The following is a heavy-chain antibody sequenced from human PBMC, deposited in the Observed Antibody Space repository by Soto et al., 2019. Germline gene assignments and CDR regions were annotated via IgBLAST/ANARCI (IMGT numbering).Heavy chain of an antibody. D-gene: IGHD3-3*01. Sequence: PSQTLSLTCAISGDSVSSNSAAWNWIRQSPSRGLEWLGRTYYRSKWYNDYAVSVKSRITINPDTSKNQFSLQLNSVTPEDTAVYYCARYHRLDFWSGYSSGMDGWGQGTTVTVSS. CDR1: GDSVSSNSAA. J-gene: IGHJ6*02. CDR2: TYYRSKWYN. V-gene: IGHV6-1*01. CDR3: ARYHRLDFWSGYSSGMDG.